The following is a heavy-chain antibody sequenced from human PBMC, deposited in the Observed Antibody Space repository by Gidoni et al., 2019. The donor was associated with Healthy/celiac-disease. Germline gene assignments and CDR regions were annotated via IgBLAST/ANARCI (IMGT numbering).Heavy chain of an antibody. CDR2: ISAYNGNT. CDR3: AREAGKRFDY. D-gene: IGHD1-1*01. Sequence: QAQLVQSGADVNKPGASVKVSCKASGYTFTSYGISWVRQAPGQGREWMGWISAYNGNTNYAKKLQGRVTMTKDTSKSTAYMELRSLRSDDTAVYYCAREAGKRFDYWGQGTLVTVSS. V-gene: IGHV1-18*01. CDR1: GYTFTSYG. J-gene: IGHJ4*02.